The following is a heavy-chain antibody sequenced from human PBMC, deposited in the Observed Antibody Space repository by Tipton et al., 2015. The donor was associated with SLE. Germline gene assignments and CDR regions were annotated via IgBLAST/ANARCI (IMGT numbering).Heavy chain of an antibody. Sequence: SLRLSCAASGFTFDDYAMHWVRQAPGKGLEWVSSISWNSGSIVYADSVKGRFTISRDNAKNSLYLQMNSLRAEDTALYYCAKEVYGGNLYYYFDLWGRGSRVTVSS. D-gene: IGHD4-23*01. J-gene: IGHJ2*01. CDR1: GFTFDDYA. CDR3: AKEVYGGNLYYYFDL. V-gene: IGHV3-9*01. CDR2: ISWNSGSI.